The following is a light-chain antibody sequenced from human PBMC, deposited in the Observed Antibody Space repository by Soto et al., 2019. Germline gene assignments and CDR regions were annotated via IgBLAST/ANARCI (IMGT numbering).Light chain of an antibody. J-gene: IGLJ1*01. CDR2: GII. CDR3: QSYDNSLSGSEV. CDR1: SSNIGAGYD. Sequence: QAVVTQPPSVSGAPGQRVTISCTGSSSNIGAGYDVHWYQQLPGAAPKLLIFGIINRPSGVSERFSGSRSGASASLAITGLQAEDEADYFCQSYDNSLSGSEVFGTGTKLTVL. V-gene: IGLV1-40*03.